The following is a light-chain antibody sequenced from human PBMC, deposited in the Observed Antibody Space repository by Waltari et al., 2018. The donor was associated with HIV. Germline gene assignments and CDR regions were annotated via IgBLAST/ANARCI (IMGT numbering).Light chain of an antibody. CDR1: GSDLGAYNS. J-gene: IGLJ2*01. CDR3: SSSTTSSVLV. Sequence: HSALTQLASVSVSPGRSINISCTGTGSDLGAYNSVSWFRQPPDDTPKLIIYDVNKRPTGISSRFSGSKSGNTASLTISALQAEDEADFYCSSSTTSSVLVFGGGTKLTVL. V-gene: IGLV2-14*03. CDR2: DVN.